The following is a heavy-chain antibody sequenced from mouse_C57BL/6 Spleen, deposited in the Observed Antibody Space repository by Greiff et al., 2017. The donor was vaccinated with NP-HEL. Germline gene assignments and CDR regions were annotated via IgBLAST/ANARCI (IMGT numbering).Heavy chain of an antibody. CDR1: GFTFSDYY. Sequence: EVMLVESEGGLVQPGSSMKLSCTASGFTFSDYYMAWVRQVPEKGLEWVANINYDGSSTYYLDSLKSRFIISRDNAKNILYLQMSSLKSEDTATYDCAREDLNYGSSPGYFDVWGTGTTVTVSS. CDR2: INYDGSST. J-gene: IGHJ1*03. V-gene: IGHV5-16*01. CDR3: AREDLNYGSSPGYFDV. D-gene: IGHD1-1*01.